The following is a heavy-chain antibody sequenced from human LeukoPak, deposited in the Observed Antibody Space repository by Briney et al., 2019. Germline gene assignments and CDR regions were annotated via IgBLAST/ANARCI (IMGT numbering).Heavy chain of an antibody. D-gene: IGHD2-21*01. CDR3: AKIPAYCGGDCYASEPYDYYFDY. CDR1: GFTFSSYA. CDR2: ISGSGGST. Sequence: GGSLRLSCAASGFTFSSYAMSWVRQAPGKGLEWVSAISGSGGSTYYADSVKGRFTISRDNSKNTLYLQMNSLRAEDTAVYYCAKIPAYCGGDCYASEPYDYYFDYWGQGTLVTVSS. V-gene: IGHV3-23*01. J-gene: IGHJ4*02.